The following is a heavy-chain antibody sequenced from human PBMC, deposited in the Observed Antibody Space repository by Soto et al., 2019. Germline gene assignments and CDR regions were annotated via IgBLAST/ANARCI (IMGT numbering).Heavy chain of an antibody. CDR1: GGTFSSYA. CDR2: IIPIFGTA. D-gene: IGHD3-22*01. J-gene: IGHJ4*02. Sequence: ASVKVSCKASGGTFSSYAISWRRQAPGQGLEWMGGIIPIFGTANYAQKFQGRVTITADESTSTAYMELSSLRSEDTAVYYCASYYYDSSGYQREIDYWGQGTLVTVSS. CDR3: ASYYYDSSGYQREIDY. V-gene: IGHV1-69*13.